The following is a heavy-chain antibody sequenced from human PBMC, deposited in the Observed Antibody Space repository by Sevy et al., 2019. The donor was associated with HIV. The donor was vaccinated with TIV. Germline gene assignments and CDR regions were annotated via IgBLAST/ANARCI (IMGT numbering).Heavy chain of an antibody. D-gene: IGHD3-22*01. CDR2: ISSSSSYI. Sequence: GRSLRLSCAASGFTFSSYSMNWVRQAPGKGLEWVSSISSSSSYIYYADSVKGRFTISRDNAKNSLYLQMNSLRAEDTAVYYCARDIPITMIVVVIPENPNAFDIWGQGTMVTVSS. CDR3: ARDIPITMIVVVIPENPNAFDI. J-gene: IGHJ3*02. CDR1: GFTFSSYS. V-gene: IGHV3-21*01.